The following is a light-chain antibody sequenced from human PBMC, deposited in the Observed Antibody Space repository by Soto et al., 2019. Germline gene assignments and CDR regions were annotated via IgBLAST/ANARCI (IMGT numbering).Light chain of an antibody. Sequence: QSVLTQPPSVSGAPGQRVTISCTGSSSNIGAGYHVHWYQQLPGTVPNLLISDSTNRPSGVPDRFSGSKSGTSASLAITGLQAEDEADYYCQYYDSSLSDYVFGTGTKLTVL. CDR3: QYYDSSLSDYV. CDR2: DST. CDR1: SSNIGAGYH. J-gene: IGLJ1*01. V-gene: IGLV1-40*01.